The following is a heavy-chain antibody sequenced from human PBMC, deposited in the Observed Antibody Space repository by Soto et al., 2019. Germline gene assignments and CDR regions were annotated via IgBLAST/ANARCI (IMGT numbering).Heavy chain of an antibody. J-gene: IGHJ2*01. CDR2: MSERSGPP. D-gene: IGHD4-17*01. Sequence: GGSLRLSCAASGFNFRKFAMSWVRQAPGKGLEWVSGMSERSGPPLYADSVKGRFTISRDNSKSTLYLEMNNLRPKDTAVYYCAKDQDNTDYYWIFDLWGRGTPVTVSS. CDR3: AKDQDNTDYYWIFDL. V-gene: IGHV3-23*01. CDR1: GFNFRKFA.